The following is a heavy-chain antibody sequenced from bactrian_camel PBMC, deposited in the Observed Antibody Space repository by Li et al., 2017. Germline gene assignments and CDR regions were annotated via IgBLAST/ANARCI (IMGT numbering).Heavy chain of an antibody. V-gene: IGHV3S53*01. CDR2: LNNDGST. CDR1: KYIGC. CDR3: VRDAVTVVAGY. J-gene: IGHJ4*01. Sequence: VQLVESGGGSVQAGGSLKLSCSYSKYIGCMAWFRQAPGKEREGVAALNNDGSTTYADSVKGRFTISRDNAKNMVYLRMNSVKPEDTAVYYCVRDAVTVVAGYWGQGTQVTVS. D-gene: IGHD6*01.